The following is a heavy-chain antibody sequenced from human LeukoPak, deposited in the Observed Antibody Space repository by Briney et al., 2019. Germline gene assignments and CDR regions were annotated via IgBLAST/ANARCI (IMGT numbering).Heavy chain of an antibody. CDR3: ARGIGIAVADGDY. CDR2: ISSSSSYI. J-gene: IGHJ4*02. D-gene: IGHD6-19*01. CDR1: GFTFSSYS. Sequence: GGSLRLSCAASGFTFSSYSMNWVRQAPGKGLEWVSSISSSSSYIYYADSVKGRFTISRDNAKNSLYLQMNSLRAEDTAVYYCARGIGIAVADGDYWGQGTLVTVSS. V-gene: IGHV3-21*04.